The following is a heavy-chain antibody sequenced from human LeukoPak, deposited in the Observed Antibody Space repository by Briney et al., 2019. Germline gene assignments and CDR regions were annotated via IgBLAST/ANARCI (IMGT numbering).Heavy chain of an antibody. Sequence: TLSPTCTVSGYSINNGYSGGWIRQPPGKGLEWIGVYHVGTTDYRPSLRSRVTISVDGSKNQTSLTLSSVAAEDTAGYFCARASRRSFDYWGQGTLVTVSS. CDR3: ARASRRSFDY. CDR1: GYSINNGYS. CDR2: VYHVGTT. V-gene: IGHV4-38-2*02. J-gene: IGHJ4*02. D-gene: IGHD6-6*01.